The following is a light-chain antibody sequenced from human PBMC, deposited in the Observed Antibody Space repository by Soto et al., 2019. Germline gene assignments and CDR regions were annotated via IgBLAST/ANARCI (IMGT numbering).Light chain of an antibody. CDR1: QDISNY. Sequence: DIQMTHSPSSLSASVGDRITITCXASQDISNYLAWYQQKPGKVPKLLIYAASTLQSGVPSRFSGSGSGTDFTLTISSLQPEDVATYYCQKYNSAPRALTFGGGTKVDIK. CDR2: AAS. J-gene: IGKJ4*01. CDR3: QKYNSAPRALT. V-gene: IGKV1-27*01.